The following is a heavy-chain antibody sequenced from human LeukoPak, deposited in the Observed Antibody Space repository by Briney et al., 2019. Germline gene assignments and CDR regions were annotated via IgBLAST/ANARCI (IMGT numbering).Heavy chain of an antibody. CDR1: GVTFDDYA. J-gene: IGHJ4*02. D-gene: IGHD2-15*01. CDR2: ISWNSGSI. Sequence: GRSLRLSCAASGVTFDDYAMHWVRHAPGKGLEWVSGISWNSGSIGYADSVKGRFTTSRDNAKNSLYLQMNSLRAEDTALYYCAKARGGGYPFDYWGQGTLVTVSS. V-gene: IGHV3-9*01. CDR3: AKARGGGYPFDY.